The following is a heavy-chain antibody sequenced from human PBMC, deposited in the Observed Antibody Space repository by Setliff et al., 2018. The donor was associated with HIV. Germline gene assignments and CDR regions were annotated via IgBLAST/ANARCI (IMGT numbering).Heavy chain of an antibody. J-gene: IGHJ3*02. CDR1: GGSIRSGNW. D-gene: IGHD3-22*01. Sequence: SETLSLTCAVSGGSIRSGNWWTWVRQSPGKGLEWIGELYHSGSTNDSPSLKSRVTISLDKSKNQFSLKLSSVPAADTAVYYCARPYYDSSDYSWVDAFDIWGQGTMVTVSS. CDR2: LYHSGST. V-gene: IGHV4-4*02. CDR3: ARPYYDSSDYSWVDAFDI.